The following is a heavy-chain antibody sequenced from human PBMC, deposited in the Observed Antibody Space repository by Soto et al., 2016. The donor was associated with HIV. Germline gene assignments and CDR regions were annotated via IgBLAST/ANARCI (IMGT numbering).Heavy chain of an antibody. D-gene: IGHD3-16*01. J-gene: IGHJ4*02. Sequence: QVHLQESGPGLVKPSETLSLTCAVSGYSISGGYYWAWIRQPPGKELEWIASVYHNGNTFYNPSFKSRAVISVDKPENQFSLRLNSVTAADTAMYSCARHDYIAENWRSFFDRWGQGTLVTV. CDR2: VYHNGNT. CDR3: ARHDYIAENWRSFFDR. V-gene: IGHV4-38-2*01. CDR1: GYSISGGYY.